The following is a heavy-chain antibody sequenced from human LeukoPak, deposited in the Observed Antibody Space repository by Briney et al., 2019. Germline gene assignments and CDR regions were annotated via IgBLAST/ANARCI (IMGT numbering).Heavy chain of an antibody. V-gene: IGHV3-23*01. Sequence: GGSLRLSCTASGFTFGDYAMSWFRQAPGKGLEWVSAISGSGGSTYYADSVKGRFTISRDNSKNTLYLQMNSLRAEDTAVYYCAKCGDYSCYYYMDVWGKGTTVT. J-gene: IGHJ6*03. CDR3: AKCGDYSCYYYMDV. D-gene: IGHD2-21*02. CDR1: GFTFGDYA. CDR2: ISGSGGST.